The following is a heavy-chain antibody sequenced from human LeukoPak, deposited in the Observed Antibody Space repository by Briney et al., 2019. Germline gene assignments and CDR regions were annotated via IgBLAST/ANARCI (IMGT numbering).Heavy chain of an antibody. J-gene: IGHJ6*02. V-gene: IGHV3-23*01. CDR2: ISGSGGST. D-gene: IGHD2-2*01. Sequence: GSLRLSCAASGFTFSSDAMSWVRQVPGKGLEWVSGISGSGGSTYYADSVKGRFTISRDNSKNTLYLQMNSLGAEDTAVYYCAKAQSVPAAMRGYCYYYGMDVWGQGTTVTVSS. CDR1: GFTFSSDA. CDR3: AKAQSVPAAMRGYCYYYGMDV.